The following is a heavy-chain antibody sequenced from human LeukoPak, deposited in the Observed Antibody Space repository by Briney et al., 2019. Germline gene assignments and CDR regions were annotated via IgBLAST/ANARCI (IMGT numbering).Heavy chain of an antibody. J-gene: IGHJ4*02. CDR2: ISYDGSNK. Sequence: GGSLRLSCAASGFTFSSYGMHWVRQAPGKGLEWVAVISYDGSNKYYADSVKGRFTISRDNSKNTLYLQMNSLRAEDTAVYYCASARVGALDYWGQGTLVTVSS. CDR1: GFTFSSYG. D-gene: IGHD1-26*01. CDR3: ASARVGALDY. V-gene: IGHV3-30*05.